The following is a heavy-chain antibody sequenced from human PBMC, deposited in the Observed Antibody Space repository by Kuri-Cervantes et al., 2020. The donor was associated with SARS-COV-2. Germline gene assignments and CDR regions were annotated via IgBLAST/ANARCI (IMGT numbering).Heavy chain of an antibody. CDR1: GIPFSRYG. CDR3: AKAGPYYYYSSGYPIDY. Sequence: GESLKIPGATSGIPFSRYGIHWVRQAPGKGLEWVTVIRYDRSNQYYGDSVKGRFTIARDSYKNTLYLQVNSQRAEDTAVYHCAKAGPYYYYSSGYPIDYWGQGTLVTVSS. CDR2: IRYDRSNQ. J-gene: IGHJ4*02. V-gene: IGHV3-30*02. D-gene: IGHD3-22*01.